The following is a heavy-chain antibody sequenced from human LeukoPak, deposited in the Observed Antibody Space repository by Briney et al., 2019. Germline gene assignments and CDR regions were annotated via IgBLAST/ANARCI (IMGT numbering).Heavy chain of an antibody. D-gene: IGHD5-18*01. CDR1: GGSISSSSYY. CDR3: ARDSGRYGYYHYYMDV. CDR2: IYHSGST. J-gene: IGHJ6*03. Sequence: SETLSLTCTVSGGSISSSSYYWGWIRQPPGKGLEWFGYIYHSGSTSYNPSLKSRVSISLDRSKNHFSLKLSSVTAADTAVYYCARDSGRYGYYHYYMDVWGKGTTVTVSS. V-gene: IGHV4-39*07.